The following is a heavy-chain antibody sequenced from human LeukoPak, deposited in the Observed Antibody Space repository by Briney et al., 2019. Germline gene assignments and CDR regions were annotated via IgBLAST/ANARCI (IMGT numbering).Heavy chain of an antibody. Sequence: PGGSPRLSCAASGFTFSNAWMSWVRQAPGKGLEWVGRIKSKTDGGTTDYAAPVKGRFTISRDDSKNTLYLQMNSLKTEDTAVYYCTTFSMIVVVITDWGQGTLVTVSS. D-gene: IGHD3-22*01. J-gene: IGHJ4*02. CDR2: IKSKTDGGTT. CDR3: TTFSMIVVVITD. V-gene: IGHV3-15*01. CDR1: GFTFSNAW.